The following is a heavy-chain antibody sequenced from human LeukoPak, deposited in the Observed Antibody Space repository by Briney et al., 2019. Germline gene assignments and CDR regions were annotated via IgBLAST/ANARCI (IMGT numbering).Heavy chain of an antibody. D-gene: IGHD6-13*01. CDR1: GGSISSSNW. V-gene: IGHV4-4*02. CDR3: AAEYSSSWYIWFDP. J-gene: IGHJ5*02. Sequence: SGTLSLTCAVSGGSISSSNWWNWVRQPPGKGLEWIGEIDHSGSTNFNPSLKSRVTISVDKSNNQFSLKLSSVTAADTAVYYCAAEYSSSWYIWFDPWGQGTLVTVSS. CDR2: IDHSGST.